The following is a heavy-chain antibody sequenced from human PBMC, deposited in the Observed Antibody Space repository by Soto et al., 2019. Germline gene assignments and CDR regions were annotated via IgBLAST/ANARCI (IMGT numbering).Heavy chain of an antibody. V-gene: IGHV4-31*03. D-gene: IGHD5-12*01. Sequence: QVQLQESGPGLVKPSQTLSLTCTVSGGSISSGGYYCSWIRQHPGKGLEWIGYIYYSGSTYYNPSLKSRVTISVDTSKNQFSLKLSSVTAADTAVYYCARDDSGYHYFDYWGQGTLVTVSS. CDR2: IYYSGST. J-gene: IGHJ4*02. CDR3: ARDDSGYHYFDY. CDR1: GGSISSGGYY.